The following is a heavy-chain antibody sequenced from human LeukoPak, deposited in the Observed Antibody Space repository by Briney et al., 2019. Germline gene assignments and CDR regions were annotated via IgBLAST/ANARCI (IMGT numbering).Heavy chain of an antibody. Sequence: ASVKVSCKASGFTFTSSTIHWVRQARGQRLEWMGWIVVGSGNANYAQKFQERVTITRDKSTSTAYMELSSLRSEATAVYYCAAVLTYYYDSSGYYLEYWGQGTLVTVSS. J-gene: IGHJ4*02. D-gene: IGHD3-22*01. CDR2: IVVGSGNA. CDR1: GFTFTSST. V-gene: IGHV1-58*02. CDR3: AAVLTYYYDSSGYYLEY.